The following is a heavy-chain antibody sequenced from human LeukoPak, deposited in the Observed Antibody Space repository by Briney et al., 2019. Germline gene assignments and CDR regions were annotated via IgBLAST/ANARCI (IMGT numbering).Heavy chain of an antibody. Sequence: SETLSLTCAVYGGSFSGYYWSWIRQPPGKGLEWIGEINHSGSTNYNPSLKSRVTISVDTSKNQSSLKLSSVTAADTAVYYCARGAMIQLWLLGDFDYWGQGTLVTVSS. J-gene: IGHJ4*02. D-gene: IGHD5-18*01. CDR3: ARGAMIQLWLLGDFDY. CDR1: GGSFSGYY. CDR2: INHSGST. V-gene: IGHV4-34*01.